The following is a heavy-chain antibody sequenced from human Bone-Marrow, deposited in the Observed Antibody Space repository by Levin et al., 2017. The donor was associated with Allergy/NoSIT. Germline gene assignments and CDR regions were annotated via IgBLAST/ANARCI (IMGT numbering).Heavy chain of an antibody. CDR2: ISARGGRT. CDR1: GFSFSTYA. D-gene: IGHD1-14*01. Sequence: GGSLRLSCAASGFSFSTYAMSWVRQAPGKGLEWVSGISARGGRTYYADSVKGRFTVSRDNSKNTLYLQMNSLRVEDTAVYYCAKSELLTTYNHDYYGIDVWGQGTTVTVSS. J-gene: IGHJ6*02. V-gene: IGHV3-23*01. CDR3: AKSELLTTYNHDYYGIDV.